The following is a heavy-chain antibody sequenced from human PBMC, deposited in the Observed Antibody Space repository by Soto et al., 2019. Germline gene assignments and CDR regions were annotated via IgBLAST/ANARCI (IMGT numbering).Heavy chain of an antibody. CDR2: TYYRSKWYN. D-gene: IGHD6-13*01. CDR3: VVVNDSSSWYLGAFDI. J-gene: IGHJ3*02. CDR1: GDSVSSNSAA. V-gene: IGHV6-1*01. Sequence: SQTLSLTCAISGDSVSSNSAACNWIRQSPSRGLEWLGRTYYRSKWYNDYAVSVKSRITINPDTSKNQFSLQLNSVTPEDTAVYYCVVVNDSSSWYLGAFDIWGQGTMVTVSS.